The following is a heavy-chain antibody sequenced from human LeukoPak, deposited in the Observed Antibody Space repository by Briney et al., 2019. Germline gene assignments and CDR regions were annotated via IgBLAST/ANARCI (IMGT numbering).Heavy chain of an antibody. D-gene: IGHD5-24*01. CDR2: ISYDGSNK. J-gene: IGHJ4*02. CDR3: AKTRDGYHYFDY. V-gene: IGHV3-30-3*02. Sequence: RAGRSLRLSCAASGFTFSTYVMHWARQAPGKGLEWVAVISYDGSNKYYADSVKGRFTISRDNSKNTLYLQMNSLRAEDTAVYYCAKTRDGYHYFDYWGQGTLVTVSS. CDR1: GFTFSTYV.